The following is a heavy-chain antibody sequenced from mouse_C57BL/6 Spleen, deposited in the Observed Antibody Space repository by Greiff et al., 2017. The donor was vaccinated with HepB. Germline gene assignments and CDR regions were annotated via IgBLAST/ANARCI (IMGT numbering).Heavy chain of an antibody. CDR1: GYSITSGYY. D-gene: IGHD2-5*01. CDR3: ARGDSNYVDYFDY. CDR2: ISYDGSN. V-gene: IGHV3-6*01. Sequence: DVKLQESGPGLVKPSQSLSLTCSVTGYSITSGYYWNWIRQFPGNKLEWMGYISYDGSNNYNPSLKNRISITRDTSKNQFFLKLNSVTTEDTATYYCARGDSNYVDYFDYWGQGTTLTVSS. J-gene: IGHJ2*01.